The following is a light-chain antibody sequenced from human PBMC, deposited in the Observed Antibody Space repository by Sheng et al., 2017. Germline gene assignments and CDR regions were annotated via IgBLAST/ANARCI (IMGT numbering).Light chain of an antibody. CDR3: QQYNSWPLT. Sequence: EIVMTQSPATLSLSPGERATLSCRASQSVSSNVAWYQQKPGLAPRLLIYGASSRATGFPARLSGSGSGTEFTLTISSLQSEDFAVYYCQQYNSWPLTFGQGTKVEI. V-gene: IGKV3-15*01. J-gene: IGKJ1*01. CDR2: GAS. CDR1: QSVSSN.